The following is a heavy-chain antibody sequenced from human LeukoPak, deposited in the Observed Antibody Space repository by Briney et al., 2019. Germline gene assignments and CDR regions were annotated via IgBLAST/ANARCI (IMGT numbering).Heavy chain of an antibody. Sequence: ASVKVSCKASGYTFTSYYMHWVRQAPGQGLEWMGIINPSGGSTSYAQKFQGRVTMTRDTSTSTVYIELSSLRSEDTAVYYCARDFPSKVRGVRAENWFDPWGQGTLVTVSS. CDR2: INPSGGST. J-gene: IGHJ5*02. V-gene: IGHV1-46*01. CDR1: GYTFTSYY. D-gene: IGHD3-10*01. CDR3: ARDFPSKVRGVRAENWFDP.